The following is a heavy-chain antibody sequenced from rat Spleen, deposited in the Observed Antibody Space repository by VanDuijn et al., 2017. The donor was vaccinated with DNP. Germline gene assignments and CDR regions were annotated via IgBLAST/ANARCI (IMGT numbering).Heavy chain of an antibody. V-gene: IGHV3-1*01. D-gene: IGHD1-11*01. CDR1: GYSITSDY. CDR3: ARWRIGPHYFDY. J-gene: IGHJ2*01. Sequence: EVQLQESGPGLVKPSQSLSLTCSVTGYSITSDYWGWTRKFPGNKMAWIGHISYSGRTTYNPSLKSRISISRDTSKNQFFLQLNSVSTDDTATYYCARWRIGPHYFDYWGQGVMVTVSS. CDR2: ISYSGRT.